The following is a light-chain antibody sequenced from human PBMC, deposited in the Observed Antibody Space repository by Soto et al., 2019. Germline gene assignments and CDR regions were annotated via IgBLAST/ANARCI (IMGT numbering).Light chain of an antibody. J-gene: IGKJ4*01. CDR2: GAS. CDR3: QQFHNWPPLT. CDR1: QRISTN. Sequence: EIVMTQSPATLSVSPGERATLSCRACQRISTNLACYQQKPGQAPRLLIHGASTRATGIPSRFSGSGSGTEFTLTISSLQSEDFAVYYCQQFHNWPPLTFGGGTKVDIK. V-gene: IGKV3-15*01.